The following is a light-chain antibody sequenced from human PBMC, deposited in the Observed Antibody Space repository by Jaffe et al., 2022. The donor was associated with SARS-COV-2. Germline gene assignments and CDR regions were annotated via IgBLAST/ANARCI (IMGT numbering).Light chain of an antibody. CDR1: SSDVGGYNY. V-gene: IGLV2-14*01. Sequence: QSALTQPASVSGSPGQSITISCTGTSSDVGGYNYVSWYQQHRGKVPKLLIYEVSYRPSGVSSRFSGSKSGNTASLTISGLQAEDEADYYCSSYTTSSTLFGGGTKLTVL. CDR2: EVS. CDR3: SSYTTSSTL. J-gene: IGLJ2*01.